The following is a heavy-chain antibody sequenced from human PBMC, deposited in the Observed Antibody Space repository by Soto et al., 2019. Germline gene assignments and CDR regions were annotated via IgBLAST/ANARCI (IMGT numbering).Heavy chain of an antibody. D-gene: IGHD2-2*01. V-gene: IGHV1-18*01. Sequence: QVQLVQSGPEVKKPGSSVKVSCKGLGYNFIKYGINWVRQAPGQGLEWMGWISPYSSYTHSAQQFQGRLTLTTDTAPTTAYMELGRLRSADTFVYYCTREAIGGIPAAHPSHFDSWGQGTLVTVSS. J-gene: IGHJ4*02. CDR3: TREAIGGIPAAHPSHFDS. CDR1: GYNFIKYG. CDR2: ISPYSSYT.